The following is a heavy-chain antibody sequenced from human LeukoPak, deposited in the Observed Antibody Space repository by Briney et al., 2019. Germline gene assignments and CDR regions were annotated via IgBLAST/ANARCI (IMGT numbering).Heavy chain of an antibody. J-gene: IGHJ4*02. D-gene: IGHD4-17*01. Sequence: GGSLRLSCAASAFTFSGYWMSWVRQAPGKGLEWVANIKQDESEKYYVDSVKGRFTISRDNAKNSLYLQINSLRAEDTAVYYCARGNDYGDHVGIYFDYWGQGTLVIVSS. CDR3: ARGNDYGDHVGIYFDY. CDR1: AFTFSGYW. V-gene: IGHV3-7*03. CDR2: IKQDESEK.